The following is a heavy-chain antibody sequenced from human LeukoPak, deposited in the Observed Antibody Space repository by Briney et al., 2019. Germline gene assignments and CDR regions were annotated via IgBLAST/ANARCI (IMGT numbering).Heavy chain of an antibody. Sequence: GASVKVSCKASGGTFSSYAISWVRQAPGQRLEWMGWINAGNGNTKYSQKSQGRVTITRDTSASTAYMELSSLRSEDTAVYYCARPSRWLQYLYFDYWGQGTLVTVSS. J-gene: IGHJ4*02. CDR3: ARPSRWLQYLYFDY. V-gene: IGHV1-3*01. D-gene: IGHD5-24*01. CDR2: INAGNGNT. CDR1: GGTFSSYA.